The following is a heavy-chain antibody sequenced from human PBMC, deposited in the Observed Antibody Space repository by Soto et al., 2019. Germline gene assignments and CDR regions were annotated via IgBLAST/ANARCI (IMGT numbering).Heavy chain of an antibody. V-gene: IGHV3-21*01. J-gene: IGHJ6*02. D-gene: IGHD1-26*01. CDR3: ARDPVRELRDYYYYGMDV. CDR2: ISSSSSYI. CDR1: GFTFTSYS. Sequence: PGGSLRLSCAAYGFTFTSYSMNWVRQAPVKGLEWVSSISSSSSYIYYADSVKGRFTISRDNAKNSLYLQMNSLRAEDTAVYYCARDPVRELRDYYYYGMDVWGQGTTVTVSS.